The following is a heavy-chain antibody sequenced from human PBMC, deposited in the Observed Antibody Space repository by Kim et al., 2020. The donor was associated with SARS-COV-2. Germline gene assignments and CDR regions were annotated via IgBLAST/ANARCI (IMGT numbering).Heavy chain of an antibody. V-gene: IGHV4-59*13. CDR1: GGSISSYY. Sequence: SETLSLTCTVSGGSISSYYWSWIRQPPGKGLEWIGYIYYSGSTNYNPSLKSRVTISVDTSKNQFSLKLSSVTAADTAVYYCARESTIREWYFDLWGRGTLVTVSS. J-gene: IGHJ2*01. D-gene: IGHD1-26*01. CDR3: ARESTIREWYFDL. CDR2: IYYSGST.